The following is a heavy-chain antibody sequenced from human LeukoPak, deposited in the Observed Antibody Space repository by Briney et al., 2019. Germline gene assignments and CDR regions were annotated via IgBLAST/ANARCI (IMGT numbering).Heavy chain of an antibody. CDR3: ARAGQQLVLDY. CDR2: IYSGGST. CDR1: GFTVSSNY. Sequence: GGSLRLSCAASGFTVSSNYMSWVRQAPGKGLEWVSVIYSGGSTYYADSVKGRFTISRDNSKNTLYLQMNSLRAEDTAVYYCARAGQQLVLDYWGQGTLVTVSS. J-gene: IGHJ4*02. V-gene: IGHV3-53*01. D-gene: IGHD6-13*01.